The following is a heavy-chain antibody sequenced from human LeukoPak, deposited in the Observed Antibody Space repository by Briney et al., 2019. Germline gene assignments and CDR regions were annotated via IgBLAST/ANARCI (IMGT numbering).Heavy chain of an antibody. D-gene: IGHD1-26*01. CDR1: GFTFSSYS. CDR3: ARGGRYSGTWESESDI. Sequence: PGGSLRLSCAASGFTFSSYSMTWVRQAPGKGLEWVSYISSSGSTVYYADSVKGRFTISRDSERNSLYLQMNSLTADDTAVYYCARGGRYSGTWESESDIWGQGTMVTVSS. V-gene: IGHV3-48*01. J-gene: IGHJ3*02. CDR2: ISSSGSTV.